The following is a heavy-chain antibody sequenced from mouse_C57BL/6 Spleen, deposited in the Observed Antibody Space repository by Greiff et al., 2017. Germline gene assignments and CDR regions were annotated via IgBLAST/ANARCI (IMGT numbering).Heavy chain of an antibody. CDR3: ARGEAYYDYAMDY. CDR1: GYTFTSYW. J-gene: IGHJ4*01. D-gene: IGHD1-1*01. V-gene: IGHV1-52*01. CDR2: IDPSDSET. Sequence: QVQLQQPGAELARPGSSVKLSCKASGYTFTSYWMHWVKQRPIQGLEWIGNIDPSDSETHYNQKFKDKATLTADKSSSAAYMQRRSLTSEDSAVYCGARGEAYYDYAMDYWGQGTSVTVSS.